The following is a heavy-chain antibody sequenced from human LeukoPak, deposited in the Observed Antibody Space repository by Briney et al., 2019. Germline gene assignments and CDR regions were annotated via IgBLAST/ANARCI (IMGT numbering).Heavy chain of an antibody. CDR1: GFTFDDYA. V-gene: IGHV3-9*01. CDR2: ISWNSGSI. CDR3: AKSLPEDYYYGMDV. J-gene: IGHJ6*02. Sequence: GGSLRLSCAASGFTFDDYAMHWVRQAPGKSLEWVSGISWNSGSIGYADSVKGRFTISRDNAKNSLYLQMNSLRAEDTALYYCAKSLPEDYYYGMDVWGQGTTVTVSS.